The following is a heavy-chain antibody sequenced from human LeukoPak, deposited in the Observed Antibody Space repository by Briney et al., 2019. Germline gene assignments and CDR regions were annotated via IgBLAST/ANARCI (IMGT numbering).Heavy chain of an antibody. D-gene: IGHD3-10*01. CDR3: ARHLLGYYYGSGSYYPSGFDY. CDR2: IYYSGST. Sequence: SETLSLTXTVSGGSISSSSYYWGWISQPPGKGLEWIGSIYYSGSTYYNPSLKSRVTISVDTSKNQFSLKLSSVTAADTAVYYCARHLLGYYYGSGSYYPSGFDYWGQGTLVTVSS. CDR1: GGSISSSSYY. V-gene: IGHV4-39*01. J-gene: IGHJ4*02.